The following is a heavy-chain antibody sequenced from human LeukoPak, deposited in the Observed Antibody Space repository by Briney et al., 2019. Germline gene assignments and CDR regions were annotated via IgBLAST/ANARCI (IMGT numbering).Heavy chain of an antibody. CDR3: AREGGPAPFDY. V-gene: IGHV3-11*01. Sequence: GGPLRLSCAASGFTFSDYYMSWIRQAPGKGLECVSYISSSGSTIYYADSVKGRFTISRDNAKDSLYLQMNSLRAEDTAVYYCAREGGPAPFDYWGQGTLVTVSS. CDR1: GFTFSDYY. J-gene: IGHJ4*02. CDR2: ISSSGSTI. D-gene: IGHD2-15*01.